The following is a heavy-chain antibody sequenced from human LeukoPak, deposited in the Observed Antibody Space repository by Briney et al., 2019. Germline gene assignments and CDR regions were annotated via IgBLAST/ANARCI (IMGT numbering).Heavy chain of an antibody. CDR1: GFTFSSYA. V-gene: IGHV3-30-3*01. J-gene: IGHJ4*02. D-gene: IGHD3-3*01. CDR2: ISYDGSNK. Sequence: PGRSLRLSCAASGFTFSSYAMHWVRQAPGKGLEWVAVISYDGSNKYYADSVKGRFTISRDNSKNTLYVQMNSLRTEDTAVYYCATLSYYDFWSGRAPDYWGQGTLVTVSS. CDR3: ATLSYYDFWSGRAPDY.